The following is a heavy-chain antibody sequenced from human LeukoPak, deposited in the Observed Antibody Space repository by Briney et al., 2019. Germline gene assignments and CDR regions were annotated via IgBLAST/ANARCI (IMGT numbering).Heavy chain of an antibody. J-gene: IGHJ4*02. CDR3: ANLRPCDNSGLSDY. V-gene: IGHV4-59*11. Sequence: PSETLSLTCTVSGGSISSLYWSWIRQPPGKGLEWIGYIYYSGSTNYNPSLKSRVTISVDTSKNLFSLKLSSVTAADTAVYYCANLRPCDNSGLSDYWGQGTLVTVSS. CDR1: GGSISSLY. D-gene: IGHD3-22*01. CDR2: IYYSGST.